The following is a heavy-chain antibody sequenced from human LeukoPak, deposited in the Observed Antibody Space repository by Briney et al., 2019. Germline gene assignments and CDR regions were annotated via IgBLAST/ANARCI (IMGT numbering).Heavy chain of an antibody. D-gene: IGHD3-22*01. CDR2: INPSGGST. Sequence: ASVKVSCKASGYTFTSYYMHWVRQAPGQGLEWMGIINPSGGSTSYAQKFQGRVTVTRDMSTSTVYMELSSLRSEDTAVYYCARDLHSSGYYNWFDPWGQGTLVTVSS. CDR3: ARDLHSSGYYNWFDP. V-gene: IGHV1-46*01. CDR1: GYTFTSYY. J-gene: IGHJ5*02.